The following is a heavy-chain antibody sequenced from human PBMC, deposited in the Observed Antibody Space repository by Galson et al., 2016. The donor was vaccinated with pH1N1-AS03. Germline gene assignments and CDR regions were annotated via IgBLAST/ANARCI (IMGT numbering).Heavy chain of an antibody. CDR3: AGDLGWEILF. D-gene: IGHD1-26*01. J-gene: IGHJ4*02. V-gene: IGHV3-74*01. Sequence: SLRLSCAASGFTFSDYHVHWVRQAPGKGLVWVSRINTDGSSTTYADSVKGRFTISRDNAKNTLYLQMNNLRAEDTAVYYCAGDLGWEILFWGQGTLVTVSS. CDR2: INTDGSST. CDR1: GFTFSDYH.